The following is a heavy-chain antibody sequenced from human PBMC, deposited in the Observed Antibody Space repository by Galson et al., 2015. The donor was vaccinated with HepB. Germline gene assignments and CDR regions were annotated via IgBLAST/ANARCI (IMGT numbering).Heavy chain of an antibody. J-gene: IGHJ6*03. V-gene: IGHV3-11*01. D-gene: IGHD3/OR15-3a*01. CDR1: GFSVSDYY. CDR3: ARDWTRFCPMDV. CDR2: ISSSDSST. Sequence: SLRLSCAVSGFSVSDYYLSWVRQAPGKGPGWVSYISSSDSSTYYADFAKGRFTISRDNANNSLYLQMNSLRAEDTAVYYCARDWTRFCPMDVWGKGTTVTVSS.